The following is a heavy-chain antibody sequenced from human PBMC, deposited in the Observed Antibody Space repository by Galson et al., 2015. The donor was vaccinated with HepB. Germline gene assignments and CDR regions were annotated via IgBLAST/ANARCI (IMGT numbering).Heavy chain of an antibody. CDR2: INPSGGST. Sequence: SVKVSCKASGYTFTSYYMHWVRQAPGQGLEWMGIINPSGGSTSYAQKFQGRVTMTRDTSTSTVYMELSSLRSEDTAVYYCARDTGIVGAPGDAFDIWGQGTMVTVSS. CDR3: ARDTGIVGAPGDAFDI. CDR1: GYTFTSYY. V-gene: IGHV1-46*01. D-gene: IGHD1-26*01. J-gene: IGHJ3*02.